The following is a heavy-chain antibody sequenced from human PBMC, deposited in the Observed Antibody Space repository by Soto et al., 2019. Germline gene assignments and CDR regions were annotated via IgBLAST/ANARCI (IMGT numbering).Heavy chain of an antibody. CDR2: IIPIFGTA. CDR3: ARDRSGGEGYSNFHLTSYYYYGMDV. J-gene: IGHJ6*02. Sequence: GASVKVSCKASGGTFSSYAISWVRQAPGQGLEWMGGIIPIFGTANYAQKFQGRVTITADESTSTAYMELSSLRSEDTAVYYCARDRSGGEGYSNFHLTSYYYYGMDVWGQGTTVTVSS. D-gene: IGHD4-4*01. V-gene: IGHV1-69*13. CDR1: GGTFSSYA.